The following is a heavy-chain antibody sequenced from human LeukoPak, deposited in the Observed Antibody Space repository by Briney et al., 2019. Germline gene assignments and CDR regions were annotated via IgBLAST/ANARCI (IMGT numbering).Heavy chain of an antibody. V-gene: IGHV4-39*01. CDR2: IFYSGTT. CDR3: ARLAAADAFDI. D-gene: IGHD6-13*01. Sequence: SETLSLTCTVSSGSISTRSYYWGWIRQPPGKGLEWIGTIFYSGTTYYNPSLKSRVTISVDTSKNQFSPKLSSVIAADTAVYFCARLAAADAFDIWGQGTMVTVSS. CDR1: SGSISTRSYY. J-gene: IGHJ3*02.